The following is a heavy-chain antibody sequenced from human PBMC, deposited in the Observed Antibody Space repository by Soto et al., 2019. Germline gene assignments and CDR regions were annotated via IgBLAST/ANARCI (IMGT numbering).Heavy chain of an antibody. V-gene: IGHV3-73*01. J-gene: IGHJ5*02. CDR3: TGIMITFGGFAFDP. CDR2: IRSKANSYAT. CDR1: RITFSGSA. Sequence: CGSLRLSCASSRITFSGSAMHWVRQASGKGLEWVRRIRSKANSYATAYAASVKGRFTIPRDDSKNTAYLQMNSLKTEDTAVYYCTGIMITFGGFAFDPWGQGTLVTVSS. D-gene: IGHD3-16*01.